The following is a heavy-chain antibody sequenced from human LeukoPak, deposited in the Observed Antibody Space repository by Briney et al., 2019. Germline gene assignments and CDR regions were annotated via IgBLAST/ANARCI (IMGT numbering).Heavy chain of an antibody. Sequence: GGSLRLSCAASGFTVSSNDMSWVRQAPGKGLEWVSVIYSGGSTYYADSVKGRFTISRDSSKNTLYLQMNSLRAEDTAVYYCAKEKLDTAMAPLDYWGQGTLVTVSS. CDR1: GFTVSSND. J-gene: IGHJ4*02. V-gene: IGHV3-66*01. CDR2: IYSGGST. D-gene: IGHD5-18*01. CDR3: AKEKLDTAMAPLDY.